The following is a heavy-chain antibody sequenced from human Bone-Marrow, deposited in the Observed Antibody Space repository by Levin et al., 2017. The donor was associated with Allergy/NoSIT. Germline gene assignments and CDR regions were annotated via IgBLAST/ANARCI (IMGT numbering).Heavy chain of an antibody. V-gene: IGHV4-59*01. J-gene: IGHJ4*02. Sequence: PSQTLSLTCTVSGGSIRSYYWSWIRQPPGKGLEWIGYIYYSGSTNYNPSLKSRVTISVDTSKNQFSLKLSSVTAAGTAGYYCARAAWLWSENYFDYWGQGTLVTVSS. CDR3: ARAAWLWSENYFDY. CDR2: IYYSGST. D-gene: IGHD1-1*01. CDR1: GGSIRSYY.